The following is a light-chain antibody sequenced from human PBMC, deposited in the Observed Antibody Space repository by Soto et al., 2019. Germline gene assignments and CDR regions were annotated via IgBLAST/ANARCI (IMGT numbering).Light chain of an antibody. CDR1: QSVSSTF. J-gene: IGKJ5*01. V-gene: IGKV3-20*01. CDR2: GAS. Sequence: SRGESEKITCMASQSVSSTFLAWYQQKPGQAPRLLIYGASNRATGIPDRFSGSGSGTDFPLTACRLEPGSLPAYYCQHHSSAAITSGHGTRLEIK. CDR3: QHHSSAAIT.